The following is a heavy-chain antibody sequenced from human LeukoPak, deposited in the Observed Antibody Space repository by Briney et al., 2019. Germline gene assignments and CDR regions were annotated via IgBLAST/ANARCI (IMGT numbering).Heavy chain of an antibody. CDR3: ARVQLSRSDY. V-gene: IGHV3-48*02. Sequence: GGSLRLSCAASGFTFSTYSMNWVRQAPGKGLEWLSYISSSSTIYYADSVKGRLTVSRDNAKNSLYLQMNSLRDEDTAVYYCARVQLSRSDYWGQGTLVTVSS. D-gene: IGHD1-1*01. J-gene: IGHJ4*02. CDR2: ISSSSTI. CDR1: GFTFSTYS.